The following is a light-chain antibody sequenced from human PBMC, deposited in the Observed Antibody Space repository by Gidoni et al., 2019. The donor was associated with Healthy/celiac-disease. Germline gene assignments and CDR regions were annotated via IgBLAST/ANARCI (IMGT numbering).Light chain of an antibody. CDR1: QSISSW. Sequence: DVQMTQSPSTLSASVGDRVTITCRASQSISSWLAWYQQKPGKAPKLLIYKASSLESGVPSRFSGSGSGTEFTLTISSLQPVDFATYYCQQYNSYPTFGQXTKVEIK. CDR3: QQYNSYPT. CDR2: KAS. J-gene: IGKJ1*01. V-gene: IGKV1-5*03.